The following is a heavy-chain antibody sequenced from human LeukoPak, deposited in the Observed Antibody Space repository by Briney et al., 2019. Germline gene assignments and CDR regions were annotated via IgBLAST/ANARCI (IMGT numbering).Heavy chain of an antibody. J-gene: IGHJ4*02. CDR2: ITGSGGNT. Sequence: GGSLRLSCAASGFTFSSYAMSWVRQAPGEGLEWVSAITGSGGNTYYTDSVRGRFTISRDNSKNTLYLQMSSLRAEDTALYYCAKLIPAVDCSRTSCYGFDYWGQGTLVTVSS. D-gene: IGHD2-2*01. V-gene: IGHV3-23*01. CDR1: GFTFSSYA. CDR3: AKLIPAVDCSRTSCYGFDY.